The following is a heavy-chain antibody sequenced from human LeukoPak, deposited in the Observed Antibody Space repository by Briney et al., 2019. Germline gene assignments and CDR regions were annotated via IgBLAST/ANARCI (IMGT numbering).Heavy chain of an antibody. V-gene: IGHV3-48*02. D-gene: IGHD5-24*01. CDR2: ISSSSSTI. Sequence: GSLRLSFAASGFTFSSYSMNWVRQAPGKGLEWVSYISSSSSTIYYADSVKGRFTISRDNAKNSLFLQMNSLREEDTAVYYCARALENYYYYYMDVWGKGTTVTVSS. CDR1: GFTFSSYS. J-gene: IGHJ6*03. CDR3: ARALENYYYYYMDV.